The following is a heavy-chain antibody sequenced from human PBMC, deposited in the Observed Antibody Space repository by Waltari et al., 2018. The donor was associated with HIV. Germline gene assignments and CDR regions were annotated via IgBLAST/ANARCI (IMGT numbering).Heavy chain of an antibody. CDR2: IYYSGST. CDR1: GGSISSSSYY. Sequence: QLQLQESGPGLVKPSETLSLTCTVSGGSISSSSYYWGWIRQPPGKGLEWIGSIYYSGSTYYNPSLKSRVTISVDTSKNQFSLKLSSVTAADTAVYYCARFDSPTWPADYWGQGTLVTVSS. D-gene: IGHD3-9*01. J-gene: IGHJ4*02. CDR3: ARFDSPTWPADY. V-gene: IGHV4-39*07.